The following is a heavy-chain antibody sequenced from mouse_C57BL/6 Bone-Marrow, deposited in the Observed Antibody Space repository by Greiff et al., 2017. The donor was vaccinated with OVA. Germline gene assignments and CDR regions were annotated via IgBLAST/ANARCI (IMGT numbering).Heavy chain of an antibody. CDR3: AREINYYYGSSAWFAY. D-gene: IGHD1-1*01. V-gene: IGHV1-82*01. CDR2: IYPGDGDT. Sequence: QVQLQQSGPELVKPGASVKISCKASGYAFSSSWMNWVKQRPGKGLEWIGRIYPGDGDTNYNGKFKGKATLTADKSSSTAYMQLSSLTSEDSAVYFGAREINYYYGSSAWFAYWGQGTLVTVSA. CDR1: GYAFSSSW. J-gene: IGHJ3*01.